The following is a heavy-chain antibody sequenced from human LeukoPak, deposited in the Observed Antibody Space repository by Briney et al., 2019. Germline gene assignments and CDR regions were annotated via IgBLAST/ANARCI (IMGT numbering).Heavy chain of an antibody. D-gene: IGHD2-21*02. CDR2: ISTYSGNT. Sequence: ASVKVSCKPSGYTFTSYAISWLRQVPGQGLEWMGWISTYSGNTNYAQKLQGRITMTIETSTSTAYMELRSLRSDDTAVYYCARGGSRVVTYGNFDYWGQGTLVTVSS. V-gene: IGHV1-18*01. CDR1: GYTFTSYA. J-gene: IGHJ4*02. CDR3: ARGGSRVVTYGNFDY.